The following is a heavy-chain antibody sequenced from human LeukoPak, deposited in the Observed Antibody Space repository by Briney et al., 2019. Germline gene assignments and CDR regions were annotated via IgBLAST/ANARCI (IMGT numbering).Heavy chain of an antibody. J-gene: IGHJ4*02. Sequence: GGALRLSCAASGFAFSSYAMSWVRQAPGKGLEWVSAISGICGSTYYSDSVKDRLTIFRDNSKNNLYLQMNSLRAEDTAVYYCAKELAGGVVLVYFDYWGQGTLVTVSS. CDR3: AKELAGGVVLVYFDY. V-gene: IGHV3-23*01. D-gene: IGHD2-15*01. CDR1: GFAFSSYA. CDR2: ISGICGST.